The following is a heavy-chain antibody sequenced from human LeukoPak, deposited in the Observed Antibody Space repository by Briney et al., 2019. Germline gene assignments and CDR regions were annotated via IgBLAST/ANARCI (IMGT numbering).Heavy chain of an antibody. D-gene: IGHD3/OR15-3a*01. CDR2: FDPEDGET. J-gene: IGHJ6*03. Sequence: ASVKVSCKVSGYTLTELSMHWVRQAPGKGLEWVGGFDPEDGETIYAQKFQGRVTMTEDTSTDTAYMELSSLRSEDTAVYYCATYSDFWSGYSRYYYMDVWGKGTTVTVSS. V-gene: IGHV1-24*01. CDR3: ATYSDFWSGYSRYYYMDV. CDR1: GYTLTELS.